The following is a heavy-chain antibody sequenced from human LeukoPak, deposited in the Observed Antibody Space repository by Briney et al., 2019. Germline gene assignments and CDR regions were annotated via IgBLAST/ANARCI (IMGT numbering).Heavy chain of an antibody. Sequence: ASVKVSCKASGGTFSSYAISWVRQAPGRGLEWMGRIIPILGIANYAQKFQGRVTITADKSTSTAYMELSSLRSEDTAVYYCARYVNSTIFGPWGQGTLVTVSS. D-gene: IGHD3-3*01. CDR1: GGTFSSYA. CDR3: ARYVNSTIFGP. V-gene: IGHV1-69*04. J-gene: IGHJ5*02. CDR2: IIPILGIA.